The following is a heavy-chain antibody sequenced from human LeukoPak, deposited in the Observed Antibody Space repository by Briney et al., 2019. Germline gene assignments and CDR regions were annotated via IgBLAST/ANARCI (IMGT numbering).Heavy chain of an antibody. D-gene: IGHD2-15*01. V-gene: IGHV5-51*01. CDR2: IYPGDSDT. CDR3: ARLSGGSWGGDY. CDR1: YW. J-gene: IGHJ4*02. Sequence: YWSWIRQHPGKGLEWMGIIYPGDSDTRYSPSFQGQVTISADKSISTAYLQWSSLKASDTAMYYCARLSGGSWGGDYWGQGTLVTVSS.